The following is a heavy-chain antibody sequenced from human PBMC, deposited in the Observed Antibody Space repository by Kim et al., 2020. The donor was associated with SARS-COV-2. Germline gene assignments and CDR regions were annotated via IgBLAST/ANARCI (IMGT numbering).Heavy chain of an antibody. V-gene: IGHV4-34*01. CDR3: ARGLSGPPLWFGELFRY. CDR2: INHSGST. D-gene: IGHD3-10*01. J-gene: IGHJ4*02. CDR1: GGSFSGYY. Sequence: SETLSLTCAVYGGSFSGYYWSWIRQPPGKGLEWIGEINHSGSTNYNPSLKSRVTISVDTSKNQFSLKLSSVTAADTAVYYCARGLSGPPLWFGELFRYWGQGTLVTVSS.